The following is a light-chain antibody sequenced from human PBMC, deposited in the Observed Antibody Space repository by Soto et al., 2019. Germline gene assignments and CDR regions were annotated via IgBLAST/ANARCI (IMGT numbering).Light chain of an antibody. CDR1: SSDIGRYNF. CDR3: TSYTVTSPYV. CDR2: EAT. J-gene: IGLJ1*01. V-gene: IGLV2-14*01. Sequence: QSALAPPASMSGSPGQSITISCTGTSSDIGRYNFVSWYQHHPGKAPKLIIYEATKRPSGVSYRFSGSKSGNTASLTISGLQAEDEADYYCTSYTVTSPYVFGTGTKVTVL.